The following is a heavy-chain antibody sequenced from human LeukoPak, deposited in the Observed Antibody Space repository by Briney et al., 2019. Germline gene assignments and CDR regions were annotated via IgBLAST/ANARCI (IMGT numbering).Heavy chain of an antibody. J-gene: IGHJ4*02. CDR2: IRYDGSNK. V-gene: IGHV3-30*02. CDR3: AKIYDSSGYYYLQSFDY. CDR1: GFTFSSYG. D-gene: IGHD3-22*01. Sequence: PGGSLRLSCAASGFTFSSYGMHWVRQAPGKGLEWVASIRYDGSNKYYADSVKGRFTISRDNSKNTLYLQMNSLRAEDTAVYYCAKIYDSSGYYYLQSFDYWGQGTLVTVSS.